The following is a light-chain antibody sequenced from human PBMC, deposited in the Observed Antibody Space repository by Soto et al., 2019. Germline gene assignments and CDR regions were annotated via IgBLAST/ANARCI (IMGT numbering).Light chain of an antibody. Sequence: AIQMTQSPSSLSASVGDRVTITCRASQGIRNDLGWYQQKPGKAPKLLIYAASSLQSGVPSRFSGSGSGTDFTLTVSNLQPEDSATYYWLQDYIYPWTSGQGTKVEIK. J-gene: IGKJ1*01. CDR2: AAS. V-gene: IGKV1-6*01. CDR3: LQDYIYPWT. CDR1: QGIRND.